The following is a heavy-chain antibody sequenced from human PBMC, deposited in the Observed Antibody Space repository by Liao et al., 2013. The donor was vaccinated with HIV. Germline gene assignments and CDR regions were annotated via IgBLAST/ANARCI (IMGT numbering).Heavy chain of an antibody. CDR1: GGSITTGNYY. V-gene: IGHV4-61*02. D-gene: IGHD3/OR15-3a*01. CDR2: IYTSGST. J-gene: IGHJ4*02. CDR3: ARDRGHLDC. Sequence: QVQLQESGPGLVKPSQTLSLTCTVSGGSITTGNYYWTWIRQPAGKGLEWIGRIYTSGSTNYNPSLKSRVTISVDMSKNHFSLKLRSVTAADTAVYFCARDRGHLDCWGQGTLVTVSS.